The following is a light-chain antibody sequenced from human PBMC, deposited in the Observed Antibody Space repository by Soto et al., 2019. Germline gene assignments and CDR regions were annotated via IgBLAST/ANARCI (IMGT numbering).Light chain of an antibody. CDR2: AAS. CDR1: QSISNI. CDR3: QQSYINTAWT. J-gene: IGKJ1*01. Sequence: IQMTQSPSSLSASVGDRVTITCRASQSISNILNWYQQKPGKAPKLLIYAASTLQIGVPSRFSGSGSGTDFTLTITNLQPEDSATYYCQQSYINTAWTFGQGTKVEIK. V-gene: IGKV1-39*01.